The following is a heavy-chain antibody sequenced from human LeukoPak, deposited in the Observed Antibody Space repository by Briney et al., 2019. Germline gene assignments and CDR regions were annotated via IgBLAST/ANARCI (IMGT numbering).Heavy chain of an antibody. Sequence: SETLSLTCAVSGGSISSSNWWTWVRQPPGKGLEWIGEIYHAGNTNYNPSLKSRVTISVNKSKNQFSLKLTSVTAADTAVYYCATEAYYDSSGPHFDYWGQGTLVTASS. V-gene: IGHV4-4*02. J-gene: IGHJ4*02. CDR3: ATEAYYDSSGPHFDY. CDR2: IYHAGNT. D-gene: IGHD3-22*01. CDR1: GGSISSSNW.